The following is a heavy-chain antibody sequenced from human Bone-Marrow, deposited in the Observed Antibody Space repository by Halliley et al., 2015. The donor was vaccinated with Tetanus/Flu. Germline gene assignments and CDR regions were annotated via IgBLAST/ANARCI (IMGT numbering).Heavy chain of an antibody. D-gene: IGHD5-12*01. Sequence: QLVQSGAEVKKPGSSVKVSCKASGGTFSSYAIDWVRQAPGQGPEWMGGINPIFGTANYAQKFQGRVTITADESTSTAYMELSSLRSEDWAVYNCAGLASGYNSAFNYWGQGTLATVAS. CDR3: AGLASGYNSAFNY. V-gene: IGHV1-69*01. J-gene: IGHJ4*02. CDR1: GGTFSSYA. CDR2: INPIFGTA.